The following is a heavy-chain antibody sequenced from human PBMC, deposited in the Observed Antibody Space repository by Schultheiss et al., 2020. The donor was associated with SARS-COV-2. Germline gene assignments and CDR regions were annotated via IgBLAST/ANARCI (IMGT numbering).Heavy chain of an antibody. J-gene: IGHJ4*02. V-gene: IGHV3-23*01. D-gene: IGHD3-16*01. CDR3: ARRSGGSKDS. CDR2: IGADSGGR. CDR1: GFMFRNYV. Sequence: GGSLRLSCAASGFMFRNYVLSWVRQAPGKGLEWVSAIGADSGGRDYADSVRGRFTIYRDNSESTVYLQMNSLRAEDTAVYFCARRSGGSKDSWGQGTLVTVSS.